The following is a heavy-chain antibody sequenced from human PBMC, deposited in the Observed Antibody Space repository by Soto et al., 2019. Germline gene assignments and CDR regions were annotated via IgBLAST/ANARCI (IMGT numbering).Heavy chain of an antibody. Sequence: GXSVEVCYKASGFTLASYGISSLRHSPGQGLEWMGWISAYNGNTNYAQKLQGRVTMTTDTSTSTAYMELRSLRSDDTALYYCARDQGMNYDFWSGYYTSDYWVQGTLVTVSS. CDR3: ARDQGMNYDFWSGYYTSDY. J-gene: IGHJ4*02. V-gene: IGHV1-18*01. CDR2: ISAYNGNT. D-gene: IGHD3-3*01. CDR1: GFTLASYG.